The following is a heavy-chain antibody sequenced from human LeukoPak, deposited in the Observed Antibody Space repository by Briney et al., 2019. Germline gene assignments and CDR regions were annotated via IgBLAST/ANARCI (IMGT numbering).Heavy chain of an antibody. Sequence: SETLSLTCTVSGGSISTYYWSWIRQPPGKGLEWIGYIYYSGSTNYNPSLKSRVTMSVDTSKNQFSLKLSSVTAAGTAVYYCARLSGRYYYDNSGYYGDWGQGTLVTVSS. CDR2: IYYSGST. J-gene: IGHJ4*02. CDR3: ARLSGRYYYDNSGYYGD. V-gene: IGHV4-59*08. D-gene: IGHD3-22*01. CDR1: GGSISTYY.